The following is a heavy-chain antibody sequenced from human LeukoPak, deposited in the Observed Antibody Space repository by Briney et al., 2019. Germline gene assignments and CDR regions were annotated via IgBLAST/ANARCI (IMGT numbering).Heavy chain of an antibody. D-gene: IGHD2-2*01. V-gene: IGHV3-23*01. CDR3: AKDGCSSTNCYGAFDI. Sequence: PGGSLRLSCAASGFTFSSYAINWVRQAPGKGLERVSVISGSGGTTYYADSVRGRFTISRDNSKNTLYLQMNSLRAAATAVYYCAKDGCSSTNCYGAFDIWGQGTMVTVSS. CDR1: GFTFSSYA. J-gene: IGHJ3*02. CDR2: ISGSGGTT.